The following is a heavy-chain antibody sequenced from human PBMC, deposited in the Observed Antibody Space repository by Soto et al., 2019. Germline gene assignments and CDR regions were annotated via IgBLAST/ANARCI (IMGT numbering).Heavy chain of an antibody. CDR3: ARITSYYYGSGSYQYDY. CDR2: ISSSSSYI. D-gene: IGHD3-10*01. J-gene: IGHJ4*02. Sequence: GGSLRLSCAASGFTFSSYSMNWVHQAPGKGLEWVSSISSSSSYIYYADSVKGRFTISRDNAKNSLYLQMNSLRAEDTAVYYCARITSYYYGSGSYQYDYWGQGTLVTVSS. V-gene: IGHV3-21*01. CDR1: GFTFSSYS.